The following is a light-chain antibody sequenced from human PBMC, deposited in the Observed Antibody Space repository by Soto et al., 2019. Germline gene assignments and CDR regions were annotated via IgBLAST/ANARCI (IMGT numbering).Light chain of an antibody. Sequence: QSALTQPRSVSGSPGQSVTISCTGTSSDVGGYNFVSWCQQHPGKAPKLMIYDVSKRPSGVPDRFSGSKSGNTASLTISGLQAEDEAAYYFCSYAGSYTWVFGTGTKLTVL. V-gene: IGLV2-11*01. J-gene: IGLJ1*01. CDR2: DVS. CDR3: CSYAGSYTWV. CDR1: SSDVGGYNF.